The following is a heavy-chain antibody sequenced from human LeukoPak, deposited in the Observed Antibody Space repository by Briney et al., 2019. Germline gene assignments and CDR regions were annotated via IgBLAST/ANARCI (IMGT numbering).Heavy chain of an antibody. V-gene: IGHV3-48*04. CDR1: GFTFSSYS. D-gene: IGHD6-19*01. CDR3: ARAHLAYSSGWYESELDY. Sequence: PGGSLRLSCAASGFTFSSYSMNWVRQAPGRGLEWVSYISSSGSTIYYADPVKGRFTISRDNAKNSLYLQMNSLRAEDTGVYYCARAHLAYSSGWYESELDYWGQGTLVTVPS. CDR2: ISSSGSTI. J-gene: IGHJ4*02.